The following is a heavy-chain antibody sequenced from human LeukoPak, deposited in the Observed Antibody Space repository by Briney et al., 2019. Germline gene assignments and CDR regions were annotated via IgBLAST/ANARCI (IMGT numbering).Heavy chain of an antibody. V-gene: IGHV3-21*01. Sequence: GGSLRLSCAASGFTFSSYSMNWVRQAPGKGLEWVSSISSSSSYIYYADSVKGRFTISRDNAKNSLYLQTNSLRAEDTAVYYCARFVLAVAPCGMEVWGQGTTVRVFS. CDR3: ARFVLAVAPCGMEV. CDR1: GFTFSSYS. D-gene: IGHD6-19*01. CDR2: ISSSSSYI. J-gene: IGHJ6*02.